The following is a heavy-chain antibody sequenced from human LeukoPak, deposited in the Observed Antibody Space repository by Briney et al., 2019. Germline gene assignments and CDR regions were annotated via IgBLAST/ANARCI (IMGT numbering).Heavy chain of an antibody. CDR2: ISGSGGST. CDR3: ATNLKRGYNWNPDAFDI. J-gene: IGHJ3*02. CDR1: GFTFSSYA. Sequence: GGSLRLSCAASGFTFSSYAMSWVRQAPGKGLEWVSAISGSGGSTYYADSVKGRFTISRDNSKNTLYLQMNSLRAEDTAVYYCATNLKRGYNWNPDAFDIWGQGTMVTVSS. D-gene: IGHD1-1*01. V-gene: IGHV3-23*01.